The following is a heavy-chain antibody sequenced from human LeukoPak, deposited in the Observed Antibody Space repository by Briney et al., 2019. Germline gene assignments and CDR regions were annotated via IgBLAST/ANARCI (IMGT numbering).Heavy chain of an antibody. CDR1: GLTFSNTW. J-gene: IGHJ4*02. CDR2: INQDASTK. D-gene: IGHD1-26*01. V-gene: IGHV3-7*01. CDR3: ARDQSGSLDY. Sequence: GGSLRLSCAASGLTFSNTWMAWVRQAPGKGLEWVANINQDASTKHYVDSVKGRFTISRDNAKNSLYLQMNSLRAEDTAVYYCARDQSGSLDYWGQGTLVTVSS.